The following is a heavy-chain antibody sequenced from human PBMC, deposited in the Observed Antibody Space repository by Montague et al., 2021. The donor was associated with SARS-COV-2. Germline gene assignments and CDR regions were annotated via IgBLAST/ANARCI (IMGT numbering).Heavy chain of an antibody. CDR1: GASISSANDY. Sequence: TLSLTCSVSGASISSANDYWTWIRQPAGKGLEWIGHISTSGSSSYNPSPKSRVTIILDTSKQQFSLELTSVTAADTAVYYCARDRRGMAMAGRAYYYYYMDVWGQGTTVTVSS. V-gene: IGHV4-61*09. CDR3: ARDRRGMAMAGRAYYYYYMDV. J-gene: IGHJ6*03. CDR2: ISTSGSS. D-gene: IGHD6-19*01.